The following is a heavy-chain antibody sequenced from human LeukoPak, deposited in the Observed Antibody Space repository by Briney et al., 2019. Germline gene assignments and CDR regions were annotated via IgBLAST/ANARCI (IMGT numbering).Heavy chain of an antibody. Sequence: ASVKVSCKASGYTFTGYYMHSVRQAPGQGLEWMGWINPNSGGTNYVQKFQGRVTMTRDTSISTAYMELSRLRSDDTAVYYCARASQIVVVVAAMVPFDYWGQGTLVTVSS. CDR3: ARASQIVVVVAAMVPFDY. J-gene: IGHJ4*02. CDR2: INPNSGGT. D-gene: IGHD2-15*01. CDR1: GYTFTGYY. V-gene: IGHV1-2*02.